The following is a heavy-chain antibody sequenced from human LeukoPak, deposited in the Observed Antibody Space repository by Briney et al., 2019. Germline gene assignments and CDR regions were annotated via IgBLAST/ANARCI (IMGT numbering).Heavy chain of an antibody. V-gene: IGHV3-33*06. CDR1: GFTFRHYA. CDR3: AKEGDYCSSSGCHKRGIDY. D-gene: IGHD2-2*01. Sequence: GTSLRLSCAASGFTFRHYAMHGVRQAPGKVLEWVAVIWYDGSHDTYTDSVKGRFTVSRDNFKNVLHLQMNSLRVEDTAVYYCAKEGDYCSSSGCHKRGIDYWGQGTLVTVSS. CDR2: IWYDGSHD. J-gene: IGHJ4*02.